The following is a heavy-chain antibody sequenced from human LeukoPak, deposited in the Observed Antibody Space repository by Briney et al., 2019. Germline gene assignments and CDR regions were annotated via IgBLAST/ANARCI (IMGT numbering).Heavy chain of an antibody. V-gene: IGHV4-59*01. J-gene: IGHJ5*02. Sequence: SETLSLTCTVSGGSISSYYWSWIRQPPGKGLEWLGYIYYSGSTNYNPSLKSRVSISIDRSKNQFSLKLTSVTAADTAVYYCARAQRYNWFDPWGQGTLVTVSS. CDR1: GGSISSYY. CDR2: IYYSGST. CDR3: ARAQRYNWFDP.